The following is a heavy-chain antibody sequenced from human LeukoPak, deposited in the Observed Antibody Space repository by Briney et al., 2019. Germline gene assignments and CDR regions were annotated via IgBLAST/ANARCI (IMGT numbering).Heavy chain of an antibody. CDR3: ASSGSYRFDY. Sequence: GGSLRLSCAASGFTFSSCSMNWVRQAPGKGLEWVSHITASGTAMFYADSVKGRFTISRDNAKNSLYLQMNSLRDEDTAVYYCASSGSYRFDYWGQGTLVTVSS. CDR2: ITASGTAM. V-gene: IGHV3-48*02. CDR1: GFTFSSCS. J-gene: IGHJ4*02. D-gene: IGHD1-26*01.